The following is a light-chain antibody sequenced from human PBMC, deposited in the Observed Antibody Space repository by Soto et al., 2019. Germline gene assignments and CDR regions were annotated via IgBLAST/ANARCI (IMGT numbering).Light chain of an antibody. Sequence: DIQMTQSPSTLSASVGDRVTITCRASQSISGWLVWYQQKPGKAPKLLIYKASTLESAVPSRFSGSGSGTXFTLXIXSXXXXXXXXXXXXXXXXYPYTFGQGTKLEIK. CDR1: QSISGW. CDR3: XXXXXYPYT. CDR2: KAS. J-gene: IGKJ2*01. V-gene: IGKV1-5*03.